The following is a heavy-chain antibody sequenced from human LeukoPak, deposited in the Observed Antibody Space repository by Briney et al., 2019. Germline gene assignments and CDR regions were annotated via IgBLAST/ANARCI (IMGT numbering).Heavy chain of an antibody. CDR2: IYPGDSDT. Sequence: GESLKISCKGSGYSFTSYWIGWVRQMPGKGLEWMGIIYPGDSDTRYSPSFQGQVTISADKSISTAYLQWSSLKASDTAMYYCARHAFFGRALSSGYPDYWGQGTLVTVSS. J-gene: IGHJ4*02. D-gene: IGHD3-22*01. CDR1: GYSFTSYW. V-gene: IGHV5-51*01. CDR3: ARHAFFGRALSSGYPDY.